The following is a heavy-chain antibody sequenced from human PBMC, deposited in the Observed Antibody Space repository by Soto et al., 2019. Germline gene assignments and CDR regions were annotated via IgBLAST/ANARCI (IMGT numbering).Heavy chain of an antibody. CDR1: GFTFSSYA. CDR2: ISQSAGGNT. V-gene: IGHV3-23*01. CDR3: AGWNYDY. J-gene: IGHJ4*01. Sequence: SVGSLRLSCAASGFTFSSYAMSWVRQAPGKGLEWVSAISQSAGGNTYYADSVKGRFTISRDDSKNTLYLQMDSLRPEDTAQYYCAGWNYDYWGHGTQVTVSS. D-gene: IGHD1-7*01.